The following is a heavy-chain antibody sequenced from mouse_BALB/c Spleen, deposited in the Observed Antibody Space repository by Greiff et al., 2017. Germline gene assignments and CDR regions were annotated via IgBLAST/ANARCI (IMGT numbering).Heavy chain of an antibody. Sequence: VQLKQSGAELVRSGASVKLSCTASGFNIKDYYMHWVKQRPEQGLEWIGWIDPENGDTEYAPKFQGKATMTADTSSNTAYLQLSSLTSEDTAVYYCMITKGYYFDYWGQGTTLTVSS. CDR1: GFNIKDYY. D-gene: IGHD2-4*01. CDR2: IDPENGDT. J-gene: IGHJ2*01. CDR3: MITKGYYFDY. V-gene: IGHV14-4*02.